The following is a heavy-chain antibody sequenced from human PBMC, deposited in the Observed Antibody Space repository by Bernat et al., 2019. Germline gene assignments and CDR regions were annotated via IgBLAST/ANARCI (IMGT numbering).Heavy chain of an antibody. V-gene: IGHV4-38-2*01. CDR3: AKYVSGSYFDY. D-gene: IGHD1-26*01. Sequence: QVQLQESGPGLVKPSETLSLTCAVSGYSISSGYYWGWIRQPPGKGLEWIGSIYSSGTTNYNPSLKSRVTMSVDMSKNQFSLKLSSVTAADTAVYYCAKYVSGSYFDYWGQGTLVTVSS. CDR2: IYSSGTT. J-gene: IGHJ4*02. CDR1: GYSISSGYY.